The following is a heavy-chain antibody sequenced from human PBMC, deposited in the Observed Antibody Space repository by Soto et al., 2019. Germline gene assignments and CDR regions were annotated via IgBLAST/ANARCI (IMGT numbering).Heavy chain of an antibody. D-gene: IGHD3-16*01. CDR1: GGSISSNSYY. CDR3: ARPADYDSVWGKSDGSDY. Sequence: QLQLQESGPGLGKPSETLSLACTVSGGSISSNSYYWDWIRQPPGKGLEWIGSMYYSGATYHNPSLQRRVTISLDTSKNDFSLHLSSVTAADTAVYYCARPADYDSVWGKSDGSDYWGQGTLVTVSS. V-gene: IGHV4-39*01. CDR2: MYYSGAT. J-gene: IGHJ4*02.